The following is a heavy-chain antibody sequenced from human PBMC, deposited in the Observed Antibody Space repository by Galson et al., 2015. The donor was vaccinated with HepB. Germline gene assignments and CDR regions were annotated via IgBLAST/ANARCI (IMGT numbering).Heavy chain of an antibody. J-gene: IGHJ4*02. V-gene: IGHV3-7*01. D-gene: IGHD3-10*01. CDR1: GFSFGSYW. CDR2: IKEDGSQR. Sequence: SLRLSCAASGFSFGSYWMTWVRQAPGKGLEWVANIKEDGSQRNYVDSVKGRFTISRDNAKNSLYLQMNSLRAEDTAVYYCVRDKGWFMFDCWGQGTLVTVSS. CDR3: VRDKGWFMFDC.